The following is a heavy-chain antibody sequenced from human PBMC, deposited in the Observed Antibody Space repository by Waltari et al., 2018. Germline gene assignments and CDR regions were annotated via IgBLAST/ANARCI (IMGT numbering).Heavy chain of an antibody. D-gene: IGHD3-3*01. Sequence: EVQVVESGGGLVQPGGSLRLSCSASGFTFSNHEMHWARQVPGKGLEYVSGISQNGDGTHYADSVKGRFTISRDNSKNTLYLQMSSLRTEDTAVYYCVNDFWSDHSMGVWGQGTTVTVSS. CDR1: GFTFSNHE. CDR2: ISQNGDGT. V-gene: IGHV3-64D*06. CDR3: VNDFWSDHSMGV. J-gene: IGHJ6*02.